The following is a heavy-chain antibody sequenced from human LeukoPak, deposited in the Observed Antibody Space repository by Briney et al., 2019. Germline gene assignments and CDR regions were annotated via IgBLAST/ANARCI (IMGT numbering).Heavy chain of an antibody. V-gene: IGHV3-48*01. CDR2: ISSSSSTI. CDR3: AKDPTHYRVWDYYETIGLSY. Sequence: GGSLRLSCAASGFSFSSYSMNWLRQASGKGLEWVSYISSSSSTIYHADSVKGRFTISRDNAKNSLYLQMNSLRAEDTAVYYCAKDPTHYRVWDYYETIGLSYWGQGTLVTVSS. D-gene: IGHD3-22*01. J-gene: IGHJ4*02. CDR1: GFSFSSYS.